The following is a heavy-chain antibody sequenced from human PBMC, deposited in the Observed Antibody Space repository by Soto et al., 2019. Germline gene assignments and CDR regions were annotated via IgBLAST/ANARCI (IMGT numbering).Heavy chain of an antibody. Sequence: EVQLVESGGGLVQPGGSLKLSCAASGFTFSGSAMXXXXXXXXXXXXXVGRIRSKANSYATAYAASVKGRFTISRDDSXXXXXXXXXXXXXXXXXXXXXXXXXXXXXXGXDVWGQGTTVTVSS. CDR3: XXXXXXXXXGXDV. J-gene: IGHJ6*02. V-gene: IGHV3-73*02. CDR2: IRSKANSYAT. CDR1: GFTFSGSA.